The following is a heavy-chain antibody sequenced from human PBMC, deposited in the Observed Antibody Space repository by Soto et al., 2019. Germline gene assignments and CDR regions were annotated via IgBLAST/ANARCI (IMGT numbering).Heavy chain of an antibody. CDR3: ARDIVVVPAAPVGYYYYGMDV. CDR1: GGSISSGDYY. J-gene: IGHJ6*02. Sequence: SETLSLTCTVSGGSISSGDYYWSWIRQPPGKGLEWIGYIYYSGSTYYNPSLKSRVTISVDTSKNQFSLKLSSVTAADTAVYYCARDIVVVPAAPVGYYYYGMDVWAKGPRSPSP. D-gene: IGHD2-2*01. CDR2: IYYSGST. V-gene: IGHV4-30-4*01.